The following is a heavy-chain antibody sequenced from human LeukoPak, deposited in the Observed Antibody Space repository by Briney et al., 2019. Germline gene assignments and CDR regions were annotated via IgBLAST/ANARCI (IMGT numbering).Heavy chain of an antibody. CDR1: GFTFSSYA. J-gene: IGHJ3*02. CDR2: ISGSGGST. CDR3: AKEGYVWGSGFDYAFDI. Sequence: TGGSLRLSCAASGFTFSSYAMSWVRQAPGKGMEWVSAISGSGGSTYYADSVKGRFTISRDNSKNTLYLQMNSLRAEDTAVYYCAKEGYVWGSGFDYAFDIWGQGTMVTVSS. D-gene: IGHD3-16*01. V-gene: IGHV3-23*01.